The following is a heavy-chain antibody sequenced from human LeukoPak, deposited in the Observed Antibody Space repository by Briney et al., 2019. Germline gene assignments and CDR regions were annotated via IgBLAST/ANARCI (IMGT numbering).Heavy chain of an antibody. CDR2: ISSSSSYI. CDR3: ARDKVSSSSEPFDY. Sequence: PGGSLRLSCAASGFTFSSYSMNWVRQAPGKGLEWVSSISSSSSYIYYADSVKGRFTISRDNAKNSLYLQMNSLRAEDTAVYYCARDKVSSSSEPFDYWGQGTLVTVSS. J-gene: IGHJ4*02. CDR1: GFTFSSYS. V-gene: IGHV3-21*01. D-gene: IGHD6-6*01.